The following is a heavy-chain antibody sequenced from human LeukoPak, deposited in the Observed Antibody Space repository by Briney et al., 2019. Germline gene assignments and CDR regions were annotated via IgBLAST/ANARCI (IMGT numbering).Heavy chain of an antibody. V-gene: IGHV4-39*02. CDR2: VSYCGST. D-gene: IGHD3-10*01. J-gene: IGHJ4*02. Sequence: SETLSLPCTVSGGSISSSAYFWAWLRQPPGKGPVWFGSVSYCGSTTYHPSPSLKSRVAISVDTSRNQFSLKLSSVTAADTAVYYCARETSGPSKVDSWGQGTLVTVSS. CDR1: GGSISSSAYF. CDR3: ARETSGPSKVDS.